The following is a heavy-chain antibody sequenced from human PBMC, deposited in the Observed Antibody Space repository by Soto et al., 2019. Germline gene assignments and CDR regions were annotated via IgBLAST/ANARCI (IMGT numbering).Heavy chain of an antibody. V-gene: IGHV1-69*13. CDR2: IIPIFGTA. CDR3: ASVVVADMDYYGMDV. CDR1: GGTFSSYA. Sequence: SVKVSCKASGGTFSSYAISWVRQAPGQGLEWMGGIIPIFGTANYAQKFQGRVTITADESTSTAYMELSSLRSEDTAVYYCASVVVADMDYYGMDVWGQGTTVTVSS. J-gene: IGHJ6*02. D-gene: IGHD2-15*01.